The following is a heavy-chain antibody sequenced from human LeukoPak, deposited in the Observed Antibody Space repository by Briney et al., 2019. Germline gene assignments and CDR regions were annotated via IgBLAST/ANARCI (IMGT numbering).Heavy chain of an antibody. CDR3: ARVGVDIVATFMGSFDY. J-gene: IGHJ4*02. CDR1: GGTFSSYA. Sequence: SVKVSCKASGGTFSSYAISWVRQAPGQGLEWMGGIIPIFGTANYAQKFQGRVTITTDESTSTAYMELSSLRSEDTAVYYCARVGVDIVATFMGSFDYWGQGTLVTVSS. CDR2: IIPIFGTA. V-gene: IGHV1-69*05. D-gene: IGHD5-12*01.